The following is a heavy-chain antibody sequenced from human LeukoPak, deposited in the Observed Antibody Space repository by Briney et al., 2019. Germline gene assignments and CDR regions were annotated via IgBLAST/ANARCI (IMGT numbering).Heavy chain of an antibody. CDR1: GFTFSSYA. Sequence: PGGSLRLSCAASGFTFSSYAVSWVRQAPGKGLEWVSAISGSGGSTYYADSVKGRFTISRDNSKNTLYLQMNSLRAEDTAVYYCAKESLGVAVAGIPFDYWGQGTLVTVSS. D-gene: IGHD6-19*01. CDR3: AKESLGVAVAGIPFDY. J-gene: IGHJ4*02. V-gene: IGHV3-23*01. CDR2: ISGSGGST.